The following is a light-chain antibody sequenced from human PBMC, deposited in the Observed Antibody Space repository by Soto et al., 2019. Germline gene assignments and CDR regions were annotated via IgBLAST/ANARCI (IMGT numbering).Light chain of an antibody. CDR3: QQRGDWPPGAT. CDR2: DAS. V-gene: IGKV3-11*01. CDR1: QSVGNY. Sequence: EIVLTQSPATLSLSPGERATLSCRASQSVGNYLAWYQQRPGQAPRLLIYDASNRATGIPARFSGSGSGTDFTLTISSLEPEDCAVYSWQQRGDWPPGATFGQGTRLEIK. J-gene: IGKJ5*01.